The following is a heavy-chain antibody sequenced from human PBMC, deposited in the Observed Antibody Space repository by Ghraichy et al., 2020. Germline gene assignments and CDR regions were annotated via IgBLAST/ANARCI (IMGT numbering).Heavy chain of an antibody. D-gene: IGHD4-23*01. CDR3: ARVLRDGVTPGGAFDI. V-gene: IGHV1-69*13. Sequence: SVKVSCKASGGTFSSYAISWVRQAPGQGLEWMGGIIPIFGTANYAQKFQGRVTITADESTSTAYMELSSLRSEDTAVYYCARVLRDGVTPGGAFDIWGQGTMVTVSS. J-gene: IGHJ3*02. CDR2: IIPIFGTA. CDR1: GGTFSSYA.